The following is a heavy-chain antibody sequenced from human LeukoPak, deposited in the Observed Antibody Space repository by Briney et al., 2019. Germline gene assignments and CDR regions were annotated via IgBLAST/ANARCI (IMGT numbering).Heavy chain of an antibody. Sequence: GGSLRLSCAASGFTFSRNGMTWVRQAPGKGLEWVSAISGSGGSTYYADSVKGRFTISRDNSENTLYLQMNSLRAEDTAVYYCARDSPVVTAKGFGYWGQGTLVTVPS. CDR1: GFTFSRNG. J-gene: IGHJ4*02. CDR2: ISGSGGST. CDR3: ARDSPVVTAKGFGY. V-gene: IGHV3-23*01. D-gene: IGHD2-21*02.